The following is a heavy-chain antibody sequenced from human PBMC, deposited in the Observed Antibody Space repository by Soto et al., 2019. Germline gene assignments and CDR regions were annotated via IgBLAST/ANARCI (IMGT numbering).Heavy chain of an antibody. J-gene: IGHJ4*02. D-gene: IGHD3-22*01. Sequence: SGTLSLTLAVSVCSISSCGYYWSWIRQHPGKGLEWIGYIYYSGSTYYNPSLKSRVTISVDTSKNQFSLKLSSVTAADTAVYYCARADYYDSSGRGGGFDYWGQGTLVTVSS. CDR3: ARADYYDSSGRGGGFDY. CDR2: IYYSGST. V-gene: IGHV4-31*11. CDR1: VCSISSCGYY.